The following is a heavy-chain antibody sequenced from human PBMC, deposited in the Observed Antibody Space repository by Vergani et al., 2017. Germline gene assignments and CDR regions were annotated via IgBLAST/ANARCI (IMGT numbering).Heavy chain of an antibody. CDR3: ARHGYNSGAMNY. CDR1: GGTFSSYA. D-gene: IGHD5-24*01. V-gene: IGHV1-69*01. Sequence: QVQLVQSGAEVKKPGASVKVSCKASGGTFSSYAISWVRQAPGQGLEWMGGIIPIFGTANYAQKFQGRVMITADESTSTAYMELSSLRSEDTAMYYCARHGYNSGAMNYWGQGTLVTVSS. J-gene: IGHJ4*02. CDR2: IIPIFGTA.